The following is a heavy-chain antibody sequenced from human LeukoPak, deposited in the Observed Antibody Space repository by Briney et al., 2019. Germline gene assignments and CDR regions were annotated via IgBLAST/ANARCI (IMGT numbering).Heavy chain of an antibody. CDR3: ARDLTVAGRDY. CDR2: IYTSGST. J-gene: IGHJ4*02. D-gene: IGHD6-19*01. V-gene: IGHV4-4*07. CDR1: GYSISSGYY. Sequence: PSETLSLTCTVSGYSISSGYYWGWIRQPAGKGLEWIGRIYTSGSTNYNPSLKSRVTMSVDTSKNQFSLKLSSVTAADTAVYYCARDLTVAGRDYWGQGTLVTVSS.